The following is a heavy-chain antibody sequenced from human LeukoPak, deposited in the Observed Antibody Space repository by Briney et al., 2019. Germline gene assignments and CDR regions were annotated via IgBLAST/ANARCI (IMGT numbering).Heavy chain of an antibody. CDR3: AKDLASGSYGD. CDR1: GFTFSSYG. Sequence: GGSLRLSCATSGFTFSSYGMHWVRQDPGKGLEWVAVISYDGSNKYYADSVKGRFTISRDNSKNTLYLQMNSLRAEDTAVYYCAKDLASGSYGDWGQGTLVTVSS. CDR2: ISYDGSNK. V-gene: IGHV3-30*18. D-gene: IGHD1-26*01. J-gene: IGHJ4*02.